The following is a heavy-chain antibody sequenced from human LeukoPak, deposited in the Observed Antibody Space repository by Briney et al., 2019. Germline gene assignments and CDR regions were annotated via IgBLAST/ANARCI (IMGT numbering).Heavy chain of an antibody. CDR1: GFTFSSYS. CDR3: ARDKTAQLDKYNYYMDV. Sequence: GGSLRLSCAASGFTFSSYSMNWVRQAPGKGLEWVSYISSSSSTIYYADSAKGRFTISRDNAKNSLYLQMNSLRAEDTAVYYCARDKTAQLDKYNYYMDVWGKGTTVTISS. CDR2: ISSSSSTI. D-gene: IGHD6-13*01. J-gene: IGHJ6*03. V-gene: IGHV3-48*04.